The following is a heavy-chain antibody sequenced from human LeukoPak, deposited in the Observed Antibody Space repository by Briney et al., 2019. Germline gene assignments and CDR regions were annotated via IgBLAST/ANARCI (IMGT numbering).Heavy chain of an antibody. D-gene: IGHD3-10*01. CDR2: IGYDGRNK. J-gene: IGHJ4*02. V-gene: IGHV3-30*02. CDR3: AKDNAYYYADY. Sequence: PGGSLRLSCAASGFTFSSYGIHWVRQAPGKGLEWVTFIGYDGRNKYYADSVKGRFTISRDNSKNTLYPQMNSLRAEDTAVYYCAKDNAYYYADYWGQGTLDTVSS. CDR1: GFTFSSYG.